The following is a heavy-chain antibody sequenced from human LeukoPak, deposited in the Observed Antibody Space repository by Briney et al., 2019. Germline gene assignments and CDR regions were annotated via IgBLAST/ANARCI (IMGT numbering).Heavy chain of an antibody. CDR1: GYTLTYLA. CDR3: ATNSGSYFLH. CDR2: FDPEDGET. D-gene: IGHD1-26*01. V-gene: IGHV1-24*01. J-gene: IGHJ1*01. Sequence: VASVKVSCKVSGYTLTYLAMHWVRQAPGKGLEWMGGFDPEDGETIYAQNFQGRVAMTEDTSTDTAYMELSSLRSEDTAVYYCATNSGSYFLHWGQGTLVTVSS.